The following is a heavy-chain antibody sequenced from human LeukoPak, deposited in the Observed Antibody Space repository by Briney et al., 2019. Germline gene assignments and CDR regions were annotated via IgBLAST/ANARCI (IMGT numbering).Heavy chain of an antibody. D-gene: IGHD4-17*01. J-gene: IGHJ4*02. CDR1: GFTLSSYG. CDR3: ARAQADYLGNYFDY. Sequence: GGSLRLSCAASGFTLSSYGMHWLRQAPGKGLEWVAFIWYDGSNKYYVDSVKGRFTISRDISKNTLYLQMNSLRTEDTAVCYCARAQADYLGNYFDYSGQGTLVTVSS. CDR2: IWYDGSNK. V-gene: IGHV3-33*01.